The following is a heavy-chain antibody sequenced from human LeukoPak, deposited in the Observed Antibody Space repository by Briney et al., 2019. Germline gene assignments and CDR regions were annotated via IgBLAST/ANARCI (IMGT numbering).Heavy chain of an antibody. CDR2: VSYSGTT. V-gene: IGHV4-31*03. Sequence: PSQTLSLTCTVSGGSVTSGSYYWSWIRQHPGKGLEWIGYVSYSGTTYYHPSLKNRVTISLDTSKNQFSLKLSSVTAADTAVYYCARHGGSFDYWGQGTLVTVSS. J-gene: IGHJ4*02. D-gene: IGHD3-16*01. CDR3: ARHGGSFDY. CDR1: GGSVTSGSYY.